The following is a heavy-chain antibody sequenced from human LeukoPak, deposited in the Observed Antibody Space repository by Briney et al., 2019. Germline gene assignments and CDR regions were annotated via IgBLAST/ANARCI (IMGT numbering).Heavy chain of an antibody. J-gene: IGHJ3*02. CDR1: GGSISSSSYY. CDR2: IYYSGST. CDR3: ARDLVPAATTAPGAFDI. Sequence: PSETLSLTCTVSGGSISSSSYYWGWIRQPPGKGLEWIGSIYYSGSTYYNPSLKSRVTISVDTSKNQFFLKLSSVTAADTAVYYCARDLVPAATTAPGAFDIWGQGTMITVSS. V-gene: IGHV4-39*07. D-gene: IGHD2-2*01.